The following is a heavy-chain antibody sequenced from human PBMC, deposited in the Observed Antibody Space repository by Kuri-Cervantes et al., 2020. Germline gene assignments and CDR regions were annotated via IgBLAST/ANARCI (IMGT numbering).Heavy chain of an antibody. Sequence: SETLSLTCTVSGGSISSYYWSWIRQPPGKGLEWIGYIYYSGSTYYNPSLKSRVTISVDTSKNQFSLKLSSVTAADTAVYYCAREWTGFDYWGQGTLVTVSS. D-gene: IGHD3/OR15-3a*01. CDR3: AREWTGFDY. CDR2: IYYSGST. CDR1: GGSISSYY. V-gene: IGHV4-59*12. J-gene: IGHJ4*02.